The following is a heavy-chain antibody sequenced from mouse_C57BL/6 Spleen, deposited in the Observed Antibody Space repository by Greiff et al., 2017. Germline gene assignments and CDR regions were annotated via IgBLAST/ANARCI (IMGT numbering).Heavy chain of an antibody. Sequence: QVQLKQSGPELVKPGASVKISCKASGYAFSSSWMNWVKQRPGKGLEWIGRIYPGDGDTNYNGKFKGKATLTADKSSSTAYMQLSSLTSEDSAVYFCARGDYDYAMDYWGQGTSGTVSS. D-gene: IGHD1-1*02. CDR1: GYAFSSSW. CDR3: ARGDYDYAMDY. CDR2: IYPGDGDT. V-gene: IGHV1-82*01. J-gene: IGHJ4*01.